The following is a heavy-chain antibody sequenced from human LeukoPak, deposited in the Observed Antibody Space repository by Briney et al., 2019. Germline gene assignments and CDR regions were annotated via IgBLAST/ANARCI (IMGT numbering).Heavy chain of an antibody. CDR3: ARQLGNYRPDQ. CDR2: IYPGDSDT. D-gene: IGHD4-11*01. Sequence: GESLKISCKGSGYSFTSYWIGWVRQRPGKGLEWMGIIYPGDSDTRYSPSFEGQVTISADKSSSTAYLQWGSLKASDTAIYYCARQLGNYRPDQWGQGTLVTVFS. V-gene: IGHV5-51*01. CDR1: GYSFTSYW. J-gene: IGHJ4*02.